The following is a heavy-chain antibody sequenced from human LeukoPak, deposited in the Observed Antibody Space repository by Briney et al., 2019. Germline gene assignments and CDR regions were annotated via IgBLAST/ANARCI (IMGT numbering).Heavy chain of an antibody. CDR3: ARWGSGWHYFDY. CDR1: VGSISTYY. J-gene: IGHJ4*02. V-gene: IGHV4-34*01. Sequence: PSETLSLTCTVSVGSISTYYWSWIRQPPGKGLEWIGEINHSGSTNYNPSLKSRVTISVDTSKNQFSLNLSSVTAADTAVYYCARWGSGWHYFDYWGQGTLVTVSS. D-gene: IGHD6-19*01. CDR2: INHSGST.